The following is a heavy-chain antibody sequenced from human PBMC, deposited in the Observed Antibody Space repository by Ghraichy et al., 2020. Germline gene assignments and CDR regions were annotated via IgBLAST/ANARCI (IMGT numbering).Heavy chain of an antibody. CDR3: ARQQQLEPYYYYGMDV. D-gene: IGHD6-13*01. V-gene: IGHV3-21*01. CDR1: GFTFSSYS. J-gene: IGHJ6*02. Sequence: LSLTCAASGFTFSSYSMNWVRQAPGKGLEWVSSISSSSSYIYYADSVKGRFTISRDNAKNSLYLQMNSLRAEDTAVYYCARQQQLEPYYYYGMDVWGQGTTVTVSS. CDR2: ISSSSSYI.